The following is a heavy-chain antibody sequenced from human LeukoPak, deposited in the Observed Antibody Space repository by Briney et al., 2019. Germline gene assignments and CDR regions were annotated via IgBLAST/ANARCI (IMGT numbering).Heavy chain of an antibody. D-gene: IGHD2-21*02. J-gene: IGHJ3*02. V-gene: IGHV1-69*10. CDR3: ASPGVGGDYAFDI. CDR2: IIPILGTA. CDR1: GGTFSSYA. Sequence: SVKVSCKASGGTFSSYAISWVRQAPGQGLEWMGGIIPILGTANYAQKFQGRVTITADKSTSTAYMELSSLRSEDTAVYYCASPGVGGDYAFDIWGQGTMVTVSS.